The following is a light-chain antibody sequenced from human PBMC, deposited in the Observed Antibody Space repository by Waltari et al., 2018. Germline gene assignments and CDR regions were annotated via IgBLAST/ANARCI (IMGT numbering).Light chain of an antibody. Sequence: QLVVTQSPSASASLGASVKLTCTLDSGHSSYAVAWHQQQPKKGPRFLLKINSDGRHRKGDGIPARFSGSSSVAERALTISSLQSEDEADYYCQTWGTGMVVFGGGTRLTVL. CDR3: QTWGTGMVV. V-gene: IGLV4-69*01. CDR1: SGHSSYA. J-gene: IGLJ2*01. CDR2: INSDGRH.